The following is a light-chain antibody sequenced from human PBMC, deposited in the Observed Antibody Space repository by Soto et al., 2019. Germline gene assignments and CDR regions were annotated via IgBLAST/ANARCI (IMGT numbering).Light chain of an antibody. CDR3: NSYTCSSTGV. V-gene: IGLV2-14*01. CDR2: EVS. Sequence: QSGLTQPASVSGSPGQSITISCTGTNSDIGDYNYVSWYQHHPGKAPKLMIYEVSYRPSGVSNRFSGSKSGNTASLTISGLQAEDEADYYCNSYTCSSTGVFGTGTKVTVL. CDR1: NSDIGDYNY. J-gene: IGLJ1*01.